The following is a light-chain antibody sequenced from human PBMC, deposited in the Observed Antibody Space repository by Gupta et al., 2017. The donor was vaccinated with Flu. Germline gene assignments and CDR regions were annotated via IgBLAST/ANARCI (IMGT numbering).Light chain of an antibody. V-gene: IGKV1-39*01. Sequence: LQMTQSPSSLAASGGDRVTITCRASQGISSYLNWYQQKPGKAPKLLIYAASSLQSGVPSRFSGSGSGTEFTLTISSLQPEDFATYYCQQSYSTPWTFGQGTKVEIK. CDR2: AAS. CDR3: QQSYSTPWT. J-gene: IGKJ1*01. CDR1: QGISSY.